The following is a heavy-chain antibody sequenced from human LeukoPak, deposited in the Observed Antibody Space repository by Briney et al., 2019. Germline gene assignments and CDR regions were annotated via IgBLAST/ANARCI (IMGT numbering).Heavy chain of an antibody. CDR3: ARRGPYYYGYFDY. Sequence: SETLSLTCAVYGGSFSGYYWSWIRQPPGKGLEWIGEINHSGSTNYNPSLKSRVTISVDTSKNQFSLKLSSVTAADTAVYYCARRGPYYYGYFDYWGQGTLVTVSS. D-gene: IGHD3-10*01. V-gene: IGHV4-34*01. CDR1: GGSFSGYY. J-gene: IGHJ4*02. CDR2: INHSGST.